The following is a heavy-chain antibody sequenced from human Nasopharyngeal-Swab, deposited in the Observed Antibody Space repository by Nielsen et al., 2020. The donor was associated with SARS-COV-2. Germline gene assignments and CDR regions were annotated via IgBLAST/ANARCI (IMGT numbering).Heavy chain of an antibody. Sequence: WVRQAPGQGLEWMGRIIPIGGIANNAQKFQGRVTITADKSTSTAYMELISLRPEDTAVYYCAREGPGPPMTTVTPYFDYWGQGTLVTVSS. CDR3: AREGPGPPMTTVTPYFDY. J-gene: IGHJ4*02. D-gene: IGHD4-11*01. V-gene: IGHV1-69*04. CDR2: IIPIGGIA.